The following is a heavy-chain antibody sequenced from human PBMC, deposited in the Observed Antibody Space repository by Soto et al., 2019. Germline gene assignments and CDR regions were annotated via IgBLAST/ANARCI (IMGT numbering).Heavy chain of an antibody. V-gene: IGHV1-69*06. CDR3: AGAAAVKGAYYYYGMDV. D-gene: IGHD6-13*01. J-gene: IGHJ6*02. CDR2: IIPIFGTA. CDR1: GVTFSSCA. Sequence: SSVKVSCKASGVTFSSCAISWVRQAPLQGLEWMGGIIPIFGTANYAQKFQGRVTITADKSTSTAYMELRSLRSEDTAVYYCAGAAAVKGAYYYYGMDVWGQGTTVTVSS.